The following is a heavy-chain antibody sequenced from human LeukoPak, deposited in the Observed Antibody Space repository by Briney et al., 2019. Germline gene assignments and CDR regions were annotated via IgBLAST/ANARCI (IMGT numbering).Heavy chain of an antibody. Sequence: GGSLRLSCAASGFTFSSYEMNWVRQAPGKGLEWVSYISSRGSTIYYADSVKGRFTISRDNSKNTLFLQMNSLTAEDTAIYSCARPRLEYCSGGSCFDAFDIWGQGTMVIVSS. J-gene: IGHJ3*02. V-gene: IGHV3-48*03. CDR1: GFTFSSYE. CDR2: ISSRGSTI. CDR3: ARPRLEYCSGGSCFDAFDI. D-gene: IGHD2-15*01.